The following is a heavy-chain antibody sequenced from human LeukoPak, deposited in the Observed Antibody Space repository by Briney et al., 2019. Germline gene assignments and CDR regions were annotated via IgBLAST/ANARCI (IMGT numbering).Heavy chain of an antibody. J-gene: IGHJ5*02. CDR3: ARHVITIFGVVSMLGFDP. CDR1: GGSISSYY. V-gene: IGHV4-4*07. D-gene: IGHD3-3*01. CDR2: IYSSGST. Sequence: PSETLSLTCTVSGGSISSYYWSWIRQPAGKGLEWIGRIYSSGSTNYNSSLKSRVTMSVDTSKNQFSLKLSSVTAADTAVYYCARHVITIFGVVSMLGFDPWGQGTLVTVSS.